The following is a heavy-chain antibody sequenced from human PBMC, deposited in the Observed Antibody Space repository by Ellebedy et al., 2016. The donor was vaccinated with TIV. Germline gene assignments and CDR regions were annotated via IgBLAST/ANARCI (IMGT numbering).Heavy chain of an antibody. Sequence: GESLKISCAASGFTFTDAWMTWVRQAPGKGLKWVGRITSKTDGVTTDYAAPVKGRFTISTDDSKNTLYLQMNSLKTEDTAVYYCTTGGFRGYWGQGTLVTVSS. CDR1: GFTFTDAW. J-gene: IGHJ4*02. CDR3: TTGGFRGY. D-gene: IGHD3-10*01. CDR2: ITSKTDGVTT. V-gene: IGHV3-15*01.